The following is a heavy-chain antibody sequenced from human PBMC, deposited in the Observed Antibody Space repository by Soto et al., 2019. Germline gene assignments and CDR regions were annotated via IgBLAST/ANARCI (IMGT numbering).Heavy chain of an antibody. CDR3: ARHITMVRGVKDYYGMDV. Sequence: GXSLNISCKGSGYSFTSYWIGWLRQSPGKGLEWMGIIYPGDSDTRYSPSFQGQVTISADKSISTAYLQWSSLKASDTAMYYCARHITMVRGVKDYYGMDVWGQGTTVTVSS. D-gene: IGHD3-10*01. CDR2: IYPGDSDT. V-gene: IGHV5-51*01. J-gene: IGHJ6*02. CDR1: GYSFTSYW.